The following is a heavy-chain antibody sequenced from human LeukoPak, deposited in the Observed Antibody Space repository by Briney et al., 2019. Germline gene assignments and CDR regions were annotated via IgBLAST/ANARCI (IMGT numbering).Heavy chain of an antibody. V-gene: IGHV4-59*01. D-gene: IGHD3-22*01. CDR3: ARAVVHDAFDI. CDR1: GGSLSSYY. Sequence: SQTLSPTCTVSGGSLSSYYTSWVRQPPREGLEWIGYIYYSGSTTYNPSLRSRVTISVDTSKNQFSLKLSSVAAGDTAVYYCARAVVHDAFDIWGQGTMVTVSS. CDR2: IYYSGST. J-gene: IGHJ3*02.